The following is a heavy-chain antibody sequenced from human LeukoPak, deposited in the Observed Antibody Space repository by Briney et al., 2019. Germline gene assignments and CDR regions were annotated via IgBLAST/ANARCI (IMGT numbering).Heavy chain of an antibody. J-gene: IGHJ3*02. CDR1: GGSISSYY. D-gene: IGHD3-16*01. Sequence: SETLSLTCTVSGGSISSYYWSWIRQPPGKGLEWIGYIYYSGSTNYNPSLKSRVTISVDTSKNQFSLKLSSVTAADTAVYYCARSLGYWRDAFGIWGQGTMVTVSS. CDR2: IYYSGST. V-gene: IGHV4-59*01. CDR3: ARSLGYWRDAFGI.